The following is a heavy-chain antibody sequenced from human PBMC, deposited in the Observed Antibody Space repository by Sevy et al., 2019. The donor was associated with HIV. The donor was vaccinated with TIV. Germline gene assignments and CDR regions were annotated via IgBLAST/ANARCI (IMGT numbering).Heavy chain of an antibody. D-gene: IGHD3-10*01. CDR1: GYTFTGYY. CDR3: ARDGKTMVRGVPQNWFDP. J-gene: IGHJ5*02. V-gene: IGHV1-2*02. Sequence: ASVKVSCKASGYTFTGYYMHWVRQAPGQGLEWMGWINPNSGGTNYAQKFQGRVTMTRDTSISTAYMELSRLRSDDTAVYYCARDGKTMVRGVPQNWFDPWGQGTLVTVSS. CDR2: INPNSGGT.